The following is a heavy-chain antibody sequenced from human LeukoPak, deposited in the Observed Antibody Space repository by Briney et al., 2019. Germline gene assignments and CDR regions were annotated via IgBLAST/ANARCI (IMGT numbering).Heavy chain of an antibody. V-gene: IGHV3-23*01. CDR1: GFTVSSNY. CDR3: AKIMGGSLLLYYFDY. Sequence: GGSLRLSCAASGFTVSSNYMSWVRQAPGKGLEWVSAISGSGGSTYYADSVKGRFTISRDNSKNTLYLQMNSLRAEDTAVYYCAKIMGGSLLLYYFDYWGQGTLVTVSS. CDR2: ISGSGGST. D-gene: IGHD1-26*01. J-gene: IGHJ4*02.